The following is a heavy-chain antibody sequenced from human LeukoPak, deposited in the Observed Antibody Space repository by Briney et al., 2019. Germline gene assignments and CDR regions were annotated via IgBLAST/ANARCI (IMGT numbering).Heavy chain of an antibody. CDR2: ISDSGGGT. V-gene: IGHV3-23*01. CDR3: AKDHPLGDFDWPLDAFDI. D-gene: IGHD3-9*01. CDR1: GFALSSYA. J-gene: IGHJ3*02. Sequence: GGSLRLSCAASGFALSSYAMTWVRQAPGKGLEWVSAISDSGGGTYYADSVKGRFTISRDNSKNTLYLQMNSLRAEDTAVYYCAKDHPLGDFDWPLDAFDIWGQGTMITVSS.